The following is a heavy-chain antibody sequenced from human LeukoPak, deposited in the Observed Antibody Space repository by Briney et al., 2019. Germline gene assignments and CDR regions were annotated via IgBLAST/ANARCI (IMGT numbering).Heavy chain of an antibody. CDR1: GYTFTSYY. D-gene: IGHD2-15*01. J-gene: IGHJ4*02. CDR3: ARDRYCGGGSCDDRGFFEY. CDR2: INPSGGST. Sequence: ASVKVSCKASGYTFTSYYMHWVRQAPGQGLEWTGIINPSGGSTSYAQKFQGRVTMTRDTSTSTVYMELSSLRSEDTAVYYCARDRYCGGGSCDDRGFFEYWGQGTLVTVSS. V-gene: IGHV1-46*01.